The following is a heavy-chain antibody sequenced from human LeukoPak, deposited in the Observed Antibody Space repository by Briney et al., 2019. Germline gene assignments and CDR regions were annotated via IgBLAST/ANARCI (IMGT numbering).Heavy chain of an antibody. Sequence: GESLKISCKGSGYSFTNYWIGWVRQMPGKGLELMGLIYPGDSDTTYSPSFQGQVTISADKSITTAYLQWSSLKASDAAMYYCTRRMTRGVITSPFDSWGQGTLVSVSS. D-gene: IGHD3-10*01. CDR1: GYSFTNYW. CDR2: IYPGDSDT. CDR3: TRRMTRGVITSPFDS. J-gene: IGHJ4*02. V-gene: IGHV5-51*01.